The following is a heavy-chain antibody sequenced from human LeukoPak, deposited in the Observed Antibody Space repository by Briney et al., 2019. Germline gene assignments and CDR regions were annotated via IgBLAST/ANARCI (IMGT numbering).Heavy chain of an antibody. Sequence: SETLSLTRTVSGGSISSYYWSWIRQPPGKGLEWIGYIYYSGRTYYNPSLKSRVTISVDTSKNQFSLKLSSVTAADTAVYYCASRARGYSYGYYYYYMDVWGKGTTVTVSS. D-gene: IGHD5-18*01. CDR2: IYYSGRT. CDR3: ASRARGYSYGYYYYYMDV. CDR1: GGSISSYY. J-gene: IGHJ6*03. V-gene: IGHV4-59*12.